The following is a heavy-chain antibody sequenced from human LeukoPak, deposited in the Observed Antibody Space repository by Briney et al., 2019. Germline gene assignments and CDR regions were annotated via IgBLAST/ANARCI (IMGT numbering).Heavy chain of an antibody. Sequence: GASVKVSCKASGYTFTSYYMHWVRQAPGQGLEWMGIINPSGGSTSYAQKFQGRVTMTRDTSTSTVYMELSSLRSEDTAVYYCARGGFDTNFFYYYYYGMDVWGQGTTDTVSS. J-gene: IGHJ6*02. CDR1: GYTFTSYY. D-gene: IGHD2-8*01. CDR2: INPSGGST. CDR3: ARGGFDTNFFYYYYYGMDV. V-gene: IGHV1-46*01.